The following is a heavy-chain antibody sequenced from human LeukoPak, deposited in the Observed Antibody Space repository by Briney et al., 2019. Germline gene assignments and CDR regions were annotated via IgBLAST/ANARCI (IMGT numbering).Heavy chain of an antibody. J-gene: IGHJ4*02. Sequence: ASVKVSFKASGYTFTSYYMHWVRQAPGQGLEWMGIINPSGGGTSYAQKFQGRVTMTRDMSTSTVYMELSSLRSEDTAVYYCARYATKWELLPGGLGYFDYWGQGTLVTVSS. D-gene: IGHD1-26*01. CDR1: GYTFTSYY. CDR2: INPSGGGT. CDR3: ARYATKWELLPGGLGYFDY. V-gene: IGHV1-46*01.